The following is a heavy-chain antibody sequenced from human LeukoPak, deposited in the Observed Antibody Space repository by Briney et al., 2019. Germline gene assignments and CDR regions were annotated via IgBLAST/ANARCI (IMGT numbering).Heavy chain of an antibody. V-gene: IGHV3-23*01. D-gene: IGHD3-22*01. Sequence: GGSLRLSCAASGFTFSRFAMSWVRQAPGKGLEWVSGISGSGDSTYYADSVKGRFTISRDNSKNTLYLQMNGLRAEDTAVYYCATYRRGYHDSSESYYFDYWGQGTLVTVSS. CDR1: GFTFSRFA. CDR3: ATYRRGYHDSSESYYFDY. CDR2: ISGSGDST. J-gene: IGHJ4*02.